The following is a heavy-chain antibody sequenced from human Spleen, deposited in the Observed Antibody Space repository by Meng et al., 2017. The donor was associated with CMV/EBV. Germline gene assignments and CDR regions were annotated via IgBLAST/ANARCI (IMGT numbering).Heavy chain of an antibody. CDR3: ARGMGVGSYRPFDQ. V-gene: IGHV3-30*04. Sequence: GESLKISCAASGFTLSDIAMHWVRQVPGKGLEWVAIISSDESNIYYADSVRGHFTISRDNSKSTVFLQMNSLRVDDTGLYYCARGMGVGSYRPFDQWGQGTLVTVSS. CDR1: GFTLSDIA. CDR2: ISSDESNI. D-gene: IGHD3-16*02. J-gene: IGHJ4*02.